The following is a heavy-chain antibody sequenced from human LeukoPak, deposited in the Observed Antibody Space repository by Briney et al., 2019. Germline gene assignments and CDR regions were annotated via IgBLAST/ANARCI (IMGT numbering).Heavy chain of an antibody. CDR3: ARDPSNSGSYYVLDY. CDR2: ISSSSSTI. Sequence: PGGSLRLSCAASGFTFSSYEMNWVRQAPGKGLEWVSYISSSSSTIYYADSVKGRFTISRDNSKNTLYLQMNSLRADDTAVYYCARDPSNSGSYYVLDYWGQGTLVTVSS. J-gene: IGHJ4*02. CDR1: GFTFSSYE. D-gene: IGHD1-26*01. V-gene: IGHV3-48*01.